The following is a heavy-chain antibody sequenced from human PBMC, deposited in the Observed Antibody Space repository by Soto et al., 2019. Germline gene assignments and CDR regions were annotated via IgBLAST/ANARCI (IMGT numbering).Heavy chain of an antibody. Sequence: SETLSLTCTVSGGSISSGGYYWSWIRQHPGTGLEWIGHISYSGSTYYNTSLKSRVTISVDTSRNQFSLKLSSVTAADTAVYYCADQLLSREYYGMDFWGQGTTVTVSS. J-gene: IGHJ6*02. V-gene: IGHV4-31*03. CDR2: ISYSGST. CDR1: GGSISSGGYY. D-gene: IGHD2-2*01. CDR3: ADQLLSREYYGMDF.